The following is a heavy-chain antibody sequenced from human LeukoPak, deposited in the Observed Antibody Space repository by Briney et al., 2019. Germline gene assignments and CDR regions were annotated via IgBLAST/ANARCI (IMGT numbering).Heavy chain of an antibody. V-gene: IGHV4-4*07. Sequence: SETLSLTCTVSGGSISSYYWSWIRQPAGKGLEWIGRIYASGSTNYNPSLKSRVTMSVDTSKNQFSLKVSSVTAADAAVYYCARGMGRPYGSGSYLFDPWGQGTLVTVSS. J-gene: IGHJ5*02. D-gene: IGHD3-10*01. CDR3: ARGMGRPYGSGSYLFDP. CDR2: IYASGST. CDR1: GGSISSYY.